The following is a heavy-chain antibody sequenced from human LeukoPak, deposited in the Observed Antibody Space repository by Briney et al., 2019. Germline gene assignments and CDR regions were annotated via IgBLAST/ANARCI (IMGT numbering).Heavy chain of an antibody. V-gene: IGHV3-23*01. J-gene: IGHJ4*02. D-gene: IGHD5-18*01. CDR1: GFTFSSYA. Sequence: PGGSLRLSCAASGFTFSSYAMSWVRQAPGKGLEWVSAISGSGGSTYYADSVKGRFTISRDNSKNTLYLQMSSLRAEDTAVYYCAKDRGWIQLWFGAFDYWGQGTLVTVSS. CDR3: AKDRGWIQLWFGAFDY. CDR2: ISGSGGST.